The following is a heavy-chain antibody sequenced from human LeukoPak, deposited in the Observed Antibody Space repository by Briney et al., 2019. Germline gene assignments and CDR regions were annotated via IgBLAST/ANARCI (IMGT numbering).Heavy chain of an antibody. Sequence: SEPLSLPCAVSGYSISSGYYWGWIRQPPGKGLEWSGCIYHSGSTYYNPSLKSQVTISVDTSKNQFSLKLRSLAAADTAVYYCARHPYSNYWFDPWGQRTLVTVSS. D-gene: IGHD4-11*01. CDR1: GYSISSGYY. J-gene: IGHJ5*02. CDR2: IYHSGST. V-gene: IGHV4-38-2*01. CDR3: ARHPYSNYWFDP.